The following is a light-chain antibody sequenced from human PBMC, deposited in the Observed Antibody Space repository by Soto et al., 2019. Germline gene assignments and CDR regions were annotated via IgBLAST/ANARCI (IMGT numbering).Light chain of an antibody. CDR2: DVS. Sequence: QSALTQPASVSGSPGQSITISCTGISSDVGGDNYVSWYQQHPGKAPKLIIYDVSYQPSGISNRFSGSKSANTASLTISGLQAEDEADYYCSSYTTTRVLFGGGTKVTVL. J-gene: IGLJ2*01. CDR3: SSYTTTRVL. CDR1: SSDVGGDNY. V-gene: IGLV2-14*01.